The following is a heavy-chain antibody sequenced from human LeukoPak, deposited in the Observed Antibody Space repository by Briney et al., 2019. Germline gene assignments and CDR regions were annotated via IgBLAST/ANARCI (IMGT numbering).Heavy chain of an antibody. CDR3: ARGLRGYSGYATYYYYYYSMDV. V-gene: IGHV3-74*01. J-gene: IGHJ6*02. CDR1: GFTFNNYW. D-gene: IGHD5-12*01. Sequence: GGSLRLSCAASGFTFNNYWMFWVRQAPGKGLVWVSHINSDGSSAFYADSVKGRFTISRDNAKNTLYLQMNSLSAEDTAVYFCARGLRGYSGYATYYYYYYSMDVWDQGTTVTVSS. CDR2: INSDGSSA.